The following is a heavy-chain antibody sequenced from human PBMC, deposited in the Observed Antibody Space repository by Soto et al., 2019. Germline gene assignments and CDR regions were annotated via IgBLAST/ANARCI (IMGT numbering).Heavy chain of an antibody. CDR2: ISYDGRNK. D-gene: IGHD3-10*01. V-gene: IGHV3-30*04. CDR1: GFTFSSYA. CDR3: ARRSRGGYYGSGRSECYVDY. J-gene: IGHJ4*02. Sequence: QVQLVESGGGVVQPGRSLRLSCAASGFTFSSYAMHWVRQAPGKGLEWVAVISYDGRNKYYADSVKGRFSLSIDNSKITMQLQMVSMRFEDTAVYYWARRSRGGYYGSGRSECYVDYWGQGSLVIVCS.